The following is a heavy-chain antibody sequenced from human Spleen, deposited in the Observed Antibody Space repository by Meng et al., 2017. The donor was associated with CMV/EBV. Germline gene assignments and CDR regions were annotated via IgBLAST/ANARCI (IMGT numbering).Heavy chain of an antibody. CDR3: VRDHILTEDP. D-gene: IGHD4-11*01. CDR1: GFTIGTNY. J-gene: IGHJ5*02. V-gene: IGHV3-66*01. CDR2: IYSGGAT. Sequence: GESLKISCAVSGFTIGTNYMSWVRQAPGKGLEWVSAIYSGGATFYVDSVKGRFTISRDRSKNTLYLQMNSLRIADTAVYYCVRDHILTEDPWGQGTLVTVSS.